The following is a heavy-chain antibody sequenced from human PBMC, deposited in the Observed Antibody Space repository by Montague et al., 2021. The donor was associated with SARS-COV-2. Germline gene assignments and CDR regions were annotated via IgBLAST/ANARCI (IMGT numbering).Heavy chain of an antibody. V-gene: IGHV4-31*03. CDR3: ARDRGYFDWLFHSDYYYYGMDV. J-gene: IGHJ6*02. CDR2: IYYSGST. CDR1: GGSISSGGYY. D-gene: IGHD3-9*01. Sequence: TLSLTCTVSGGSISSGGYYWSWIRQHPGKGLEWIGYIYYSGSTYYNPSLKSRVTISVDTSKNQFSLKLSSVTAADTAVYYCARDRGYFDWLFHSDYYYYGMDVWGQGTTATVSS.